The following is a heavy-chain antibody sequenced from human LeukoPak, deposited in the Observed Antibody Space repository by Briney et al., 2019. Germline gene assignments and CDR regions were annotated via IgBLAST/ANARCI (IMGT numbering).Heavy chain of an antibody. Sequence: GGSLRLSCAASGFPFSTYAMGWVRQAPGKGLEWVSAICGSDGSRYYADSVKGRFTISRDNSKNTLYLQMNSLRGEDTAVYYCAKGGSPSCYSSSGYWGQGTLVTVSS. V-gene: IGHV3-23*01. D-gene: IGHD2-2*01. CDR3: AKGGSPSCYSSSGY. CDR1: GFPFSTYA. J-gene: IGHJ4*02. CDR2: ICGSDGSR.